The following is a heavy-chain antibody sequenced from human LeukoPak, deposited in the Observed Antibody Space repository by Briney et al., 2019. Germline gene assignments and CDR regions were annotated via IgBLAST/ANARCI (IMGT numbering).Heavy chain of an antibody. CDR2: IRYDGGNK. CDR1: GFTFSSFG. CDR3: AKEGDTAMVDGGGY. Sequence: GGSLRLSCEASGFTFSSFGMHWVRQSPGKGLEWVAFIRYDGGNKYYADSVKGRFTISRDNSKNTLYLQMNSLRAEDTAIYYCAKEGDTAMVDGGGYWGQGTLVTVSS. V-gene: IGHV3-30*02. D-gene: IGHD5-18*01. J-gene: IGHJ4*02.